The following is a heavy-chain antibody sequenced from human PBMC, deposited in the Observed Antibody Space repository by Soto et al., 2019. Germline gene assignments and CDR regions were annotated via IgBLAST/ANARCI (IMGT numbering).Heavy chain of an antibody. J-gene: IGHJ4*02. Sequence: QVQLQESGPGLVKPSETLSLTCTVSDGSISNYYWSWIRQPAGKGLEWIGRISTSGSTTYNPSLSCRVTMSLVTFKDQFSLKVTSVTAADTAVYYCARTGSASGFVYWGQGTLVTVSS. CDR2: ISTSGST. CDR1: DGSISNYY. D-gene: IGHD3-10*01. CDR3: ARTGSASGFVY. V-gene: IGHV4-4*07.